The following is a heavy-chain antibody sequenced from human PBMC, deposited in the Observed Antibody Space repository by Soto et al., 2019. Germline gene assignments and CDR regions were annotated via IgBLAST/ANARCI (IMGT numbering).Heavy chain of an antibody. V-gene: IGHV4-31*03. CDR2: IYYSGST. CDR1: GGSISSGGYY. J-gene: IGHJ3*02. CDR3: SRVGVTMVRGPDDAFEI. Sequence: SETLSLTCTVSGGSISSGGYYWSWIRQHPGKGLEWIGYIYYSGSTYYNPSLKSRVTISVDTSKNLFSLKLSSVTAADTAVYYCSRVGVTMVRGPDDAFEIWGQGTMVTVSS. D-gene: IGHD3-10*01.